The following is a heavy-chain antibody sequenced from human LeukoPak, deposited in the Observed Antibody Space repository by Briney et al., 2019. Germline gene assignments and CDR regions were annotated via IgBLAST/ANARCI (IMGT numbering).Heavy chain of an antibody. Sequence: SETLSLTCAVYGGSLSGYNWNWIRQPPGKGLEWIGEIDQSGNTYYNPSLKSRVTISVDTSKNELSLKVKSVTAADTAVYFCTRDTGTTGEVKFDPWGQGTLVTVSS. CDR2: IDQSGNT. V-gene: IGHV4-34*01. CDR3: TRDTGTTGEVKFDP. CDR1: GGSLSGYN. J-gene: IGHJ5*02. D-gene: IGHD4-17*01.